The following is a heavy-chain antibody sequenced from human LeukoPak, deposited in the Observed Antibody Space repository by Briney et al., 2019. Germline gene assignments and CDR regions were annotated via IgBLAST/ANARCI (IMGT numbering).Heavy chain of an antibody. J-gene: IGHJ6*03. V-gene: IGHV1-2*02. Sequence: GASVKVSCKASGYTFTGYYMHWVRQAPGQGLEWMGWINPNSGGTNYAQKFQGRVTMTRDTSSSTAYMELSRLRSDDTAVYYCARETSQKGAHYMDVWGKGTTVTISS. CDR3: ARETSQKGAHYMDV. CDR1: GYTFTGYY. CDR2: INPNSGGT. D-gene: IGHD3-16*01.